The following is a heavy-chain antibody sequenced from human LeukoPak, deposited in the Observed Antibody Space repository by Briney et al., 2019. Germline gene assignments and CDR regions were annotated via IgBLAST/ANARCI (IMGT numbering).Heavy chain of an antibody. CDR3: PTFLISSGYYSFIISDAFDI. CDR2: VDPEDGET. D-gene: IGHD3-22*01. Sequence: ASVKVSCKVSGYTLTELSMHWVRQAPGKGLEWMGGVDPEDGETIYAQKSQGRGTMTEDTSTDTAYMVPSSLRSDGPAAFYWPTFLISSGYYSFIISDAFDILVQGTKVTVSS. V-gene: IGHV1-24*01. CDR1: GYTLTELS. J-gene: IGHJ3*02.